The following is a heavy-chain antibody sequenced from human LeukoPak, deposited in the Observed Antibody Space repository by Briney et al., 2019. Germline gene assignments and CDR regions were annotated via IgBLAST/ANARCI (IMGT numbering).Heavy chain of an antibody. Sequence: SETLSLTCTVSGYSISSGYYWGWIRQPPGKGLEWIGSIYHSGSTYYNPSLKSRVTISVDTSKNQFSLKLSSVTAADTAVYYCARGISHYYGSGSKTYYFDYWGQGTLVTVSS. CDR1: GYSISSGYY. CDR3: ARGISHYYGSGSKTYYFDY. V-gene: IGHV4-38-2*02. D-gene: IGHD3-10*01. J-gene: IGHJ4*02. CDR2: IYHSGST.